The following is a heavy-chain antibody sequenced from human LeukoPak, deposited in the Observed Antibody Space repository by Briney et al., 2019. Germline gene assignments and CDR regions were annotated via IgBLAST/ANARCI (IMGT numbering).Heavy chain of an antibody. CDR3: ARIKDFWSGYPFDY. Sequence: GGSLRLSCAASGFTFSSYWMSWVRQALGKGLEWVANIKQDGSEKYYVDSVKGRFTISRDNAKNSLYLQMNSLRAEDTAVYYCARIKDFWSGYPFDYWGQGTLVTVSS. CDR1: GFTFSSYW. J-gene: IGHJ4*02. CDR2: IKQDGSEK. V-gene: IGHV3-7*01. D-gene: IGHD3-3*01.